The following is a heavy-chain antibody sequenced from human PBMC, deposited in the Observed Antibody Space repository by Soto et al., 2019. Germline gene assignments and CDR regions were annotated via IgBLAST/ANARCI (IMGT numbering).Heavy chain of an antibody. V-gene: IGHV3-66*01. Sequence: PGGSLRLSCAASGFTVSSNYMSWVRQAPGKGLEWVSVIYSGGSTYYADSVKGRFTISRDNSKNALYLQMNSLRAEDTAVYDCAREDGYRGGDGCDIWGQGTMV. CDR2: IYSGGST. CDR1: GFTVSSNY. D-gene: IGHD5-12*01. J-gene: IGHJ3*02. CDR3: AREDGYRGGDGCDI.